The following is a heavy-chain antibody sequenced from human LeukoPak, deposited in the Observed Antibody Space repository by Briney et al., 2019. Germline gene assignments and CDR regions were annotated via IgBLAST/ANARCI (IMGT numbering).Heavy chain of an antibody. Sequence: SETLSLTCAVYGGSFSGYYWSWIRQPPGKGLEWIGETNHSGSTNYNPSLKSRVTISVDTSKNQFSLKLSSVTAADTAVYYCARDGNGGNSWGWFDPWGQGTLVTVSS. CDR2: TNHSGST. D-gene: IGHD4-23*01. CDR1: GGSFSGYY. J-gene: IGHJ5*02. CDR3: ARDGNGGNSWGWFDP. V-gene: IGHV4-34*01.